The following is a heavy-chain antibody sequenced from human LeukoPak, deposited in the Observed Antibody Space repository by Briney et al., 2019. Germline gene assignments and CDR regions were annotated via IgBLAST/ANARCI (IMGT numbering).Heavy chain of an antibody. D-gene: IGHD3-22*01. CDR2: ISSSSSYI. Sequence: PGGSLRLSCAASGFTFSSYSMNWVRQAPGKGLEWVSSISSSSSYIYYADSVKGRFTISRDNAKNSLYLQMNSLRAEDTAVYYCARSYDSSGYYKFDYWGQGTLVTVSS. V-gene: IGHV3-21*01. CDR1: GFTFSSYS. J-gene: IGHJ4*02. CDR3: ARSYDSSGYYKFDY.